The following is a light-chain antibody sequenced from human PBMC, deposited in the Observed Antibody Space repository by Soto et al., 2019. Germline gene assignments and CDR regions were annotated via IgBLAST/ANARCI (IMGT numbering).Light chain of an antibody. Sequence: QSVLTQPASVSGSPGQSITISCTGTSSDVGGYNYVSWFQQHPSKAPKLMIYEVNNRPSGVSNRFSGSKSGNTASLTISGLQAEDEADYYCSSYTSSSTYVFGTGTKVTVL. CDR2: EVN. V-gene: IGLV2-14*01. CDR1: SSDVGGYNY. CDR3: SSYTSSSTYV. J-gene: IGLJ1*01.